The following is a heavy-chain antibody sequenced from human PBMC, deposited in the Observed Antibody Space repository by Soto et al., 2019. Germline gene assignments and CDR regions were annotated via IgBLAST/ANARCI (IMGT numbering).Heavy chain of an antibody. Sequence: ASVKVSCKASGGTFSSYAMSWVRQAPGKGLEWVSAISGSGGSTYYADSVKGRFTISRDNSKNTLYLQMNSLRAEDTAVYYCAKDEGATLFDYWGQGTLVTVS. V-gene: IGHV3-23*01. D-gene: IGHD1-26*01. CDR2: ISGSGGST. J-gene: IGHJ4*02. CDR1: GGTFSSYA. CDR3: AKDEGATLFDY.